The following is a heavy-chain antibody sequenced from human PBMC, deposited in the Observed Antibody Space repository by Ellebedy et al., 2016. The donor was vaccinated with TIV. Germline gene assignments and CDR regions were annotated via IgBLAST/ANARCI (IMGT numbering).Heavy chain of an antibody. CDR3: VRGPLGYCSGGSCSADY. Sequence: PGGSLRLSCKGSGYSFTSYWIGWVRQMTGKGLEWMGNIYPGDSNTAYSPSFQGQVTISADKSISSAYLQWSSLKASDTAMYYCVRGPLGYCSGGSCSADYWGQGTLVTVSS. D-gene: IGHD2-15*01. CDR1: GYSFTSYW. J-gene: IGHJ4*02. V-gene: IGHV5-51*01. CDR2: IYPGDSNT.